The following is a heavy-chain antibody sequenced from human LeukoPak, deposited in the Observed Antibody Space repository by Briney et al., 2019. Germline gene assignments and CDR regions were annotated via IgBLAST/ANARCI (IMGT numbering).Heavy chain of an antibody. J-gene: IGHJ5*02. Sequence: PGGSLRLSCAASGFTFSSYAISWVRQAPGKGLEWVSAISGSGGSTYYADSVKGRFTISRDNSKNTLYLQMNSLRAEDTAVYYCAKDQADILTGYYIANWFDPWGQGTLVTVSS. D-gene: IGHD3-9*01. CDR2: ISGSGGST. CDR1: GFTFSSYA. V-gene: IGHV3-23*01. CDR3: AKDQADILTGYYIANWFDP.